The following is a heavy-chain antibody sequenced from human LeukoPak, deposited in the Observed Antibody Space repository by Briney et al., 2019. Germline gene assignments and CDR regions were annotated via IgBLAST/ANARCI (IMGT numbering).Heavy chain of an antibody. V-gene: IGHV3-48*04. CDR1: GFTFTDHP. J-gene: IGHJ4*02. D-gene: IGHD3-9*01. Sequence: GGSLRLSCVASGFTFTDHPMNWVRQAPGKGLEWISYISSTSSTIYYADSMKGRFTISRDNAKNSLYLQMDSLRAEDTAVYYCARDFDRSGDYHHFDVWGQGTLVTVSS. CDR3: ARDFDRSGDYHHFDV. CDR2: ISSTSSTI.